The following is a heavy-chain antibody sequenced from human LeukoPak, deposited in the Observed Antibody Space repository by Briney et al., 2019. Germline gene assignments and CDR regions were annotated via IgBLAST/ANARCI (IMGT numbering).Heavy chain of an antibody. CDR1: GFTFSSYA. V-gene: IGHV3-23*01. Sequence: GGSLRLSCAASGFTFSSYAMSWVRQAPGKGLEWVSAISGSGDSTYYSDSVKGRFTISRDNSKNTLYVQMNSLRAEDTAVYYCAKPLVSNYYDSSGFWGYWGQGTLVTVSS. CDR3: AKPLVSNYYDSSGFWGY. J-gene: IGHJ4*02. CDR2: ISGSGDST. D-gene: IGHD3-22*01.